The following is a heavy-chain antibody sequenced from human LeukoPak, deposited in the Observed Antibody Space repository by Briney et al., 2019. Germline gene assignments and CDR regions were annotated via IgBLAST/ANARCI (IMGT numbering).Heavy chain of an antibody. CDR1: GFTFSNYG. CDR2: ISYDGSNK. J-gene: IGHJ5*02. Sequence: GGSLRLFCAASGFTFSNYGMHWVRQAPGKGLEWVAVISYDGSNKYYADSVKGRFTISRDNSKNTLYLQMNSLRPEDTAVYFCARDRTVTTSWFDPWGQGTLVTVSS. CDR3: ARDRTVTTSWFDP. D-gene: IGHD4-17*01. V-gene: IGHV3-30*03.